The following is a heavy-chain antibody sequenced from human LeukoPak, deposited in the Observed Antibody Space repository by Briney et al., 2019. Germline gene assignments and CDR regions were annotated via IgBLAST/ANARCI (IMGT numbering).Heavy chain of an antibody. CDR3: ARQGQDYYDSSGYYTGGDY. Sequence: GESLKISCKGSGYSFSSYWIGWVRQMPGKGLEWMGIIYPGDSDTRYSPSFQGQVTISADKSISTAYLQWSSLKASDTAMYYCARQGQDYYDSSGYYTGGDYWGQGTLVTVSS. CDR1: GYSFSSYW. V-gene: IGHV5-51*01. D-gene: IGHD3-22*01. J-gene: IGHJ4*02. CDR2: IYPGDSDT.